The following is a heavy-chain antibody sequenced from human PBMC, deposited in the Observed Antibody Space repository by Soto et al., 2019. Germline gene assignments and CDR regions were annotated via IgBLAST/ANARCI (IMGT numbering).Heavy chain of an antibody. CDR3: ARGKRGRSSSWFDY. CDR1: GGSFSGDY. CDR2: INHSGST. D-gene: IGHD6-13*01. V-gene: IGHV4-34*01. J-gene: IGHJ4*02. Sequence: QVQLQQWGAGLLKPSETLSLTCAVYGGSFSGDYWSWIRQPPGEGLEWIGEINHSGSTNYNPSLKSRVTISVDKSKNQLSLKLSSVTAADTAVYYCARGKRGRSSSWFDYWGQGTLVTVSS.